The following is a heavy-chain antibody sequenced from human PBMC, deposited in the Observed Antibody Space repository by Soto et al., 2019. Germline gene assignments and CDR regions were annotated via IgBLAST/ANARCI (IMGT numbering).Heavy chain of an antibody. D-gene: IGHD1-1*01. CDR1: GDSVGSSAAMY. CDR2: IYRSGST. J-gene: IGHJ6*02. Sequence: SETLSLTCTVAGDSVGSSAAMYWAWVRQPPGKELGFIGKIYRSGSTVLTSALQSRVTLSMEPSKNQFSLNLGSVTVGDTARSFCARAHDSGDYHGMYIWGPGITVTVSS. V-gene: IGHV4-61*08. CDR3: ARAHDSGDYHGMYI.